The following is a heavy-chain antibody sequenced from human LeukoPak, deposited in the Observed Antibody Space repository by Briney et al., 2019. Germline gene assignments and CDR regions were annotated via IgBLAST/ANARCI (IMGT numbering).Heavy chain of an antibody. CDR3: ARYRDSGGRLAFDI. CDR1: GGSINGDGYY. CDR2: IYYSGTT. Sequence: SETLSLTCTVSGGSINGDGYYWTWIRQHPGKGLEWIGYIYYSGTTYYNPSLESRVTLSVDTSKNQFSLRLSSVTAADTAVYYCARYRDSGGRLAFDIWGQGIMATVSS. D-gene: IGHD2-15*01. V-gene: IGHV4-31*03. J-gene: IGHJ3*02.